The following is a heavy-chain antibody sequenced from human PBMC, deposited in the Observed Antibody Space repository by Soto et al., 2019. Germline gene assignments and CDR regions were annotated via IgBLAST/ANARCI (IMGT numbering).Heavy chain of an antibody. Sequence: SETLSLTCAVYGGSFSGYYWSWIRQPPGKGLEWIGEINHSGSTNYNPSLKSRVTISVDTSKNRFSLKLSSVTAADTAVYYCARVSAMGYCSSTSCSRRVYFQHWGQGTLVTVSS. J-gene: IGHJ1*01. D-gene: IGHD2-2*01. CDR1: GGSFSGYY. V-gene: IGHV4-34*01. CDR2: INHSGST. CDR3: ARVSAMGYCSSTSCSRRVYFQH.